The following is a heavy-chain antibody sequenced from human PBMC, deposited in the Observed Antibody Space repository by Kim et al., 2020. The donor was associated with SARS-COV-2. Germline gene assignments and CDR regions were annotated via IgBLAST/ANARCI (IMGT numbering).Heavy chain of an antibody. D-gene: IGHD3-10*01. Sequence: LKSRVTISVDTSKNQFSLKLSSVTAADTAVYYCARIVLRIFFGELSGMDVWGQGTTVTVSS. J-gene: IGHJ6*02. V-gene: IGHV4-34*01. CDR3: ARIVLRIFFGELSGMDV.